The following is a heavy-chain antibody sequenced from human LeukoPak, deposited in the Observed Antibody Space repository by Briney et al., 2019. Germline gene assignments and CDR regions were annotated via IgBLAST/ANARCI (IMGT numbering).Heavy chain of an antibody. CDR3: ARPVSPNYFYYMDV. CDR1: GFTFSNFY. CDR2: ISGSGTNQ. D-gene: IGHD4-11*01. V-gene: IGHV3-11*01. J-gene: IGHJ6*03. Sequence: GGSLRLSCAASGFTFSNFYTSWFRQAPGKGLEWLSYISGSGTNQHYADSVRGRFTISRDNAENSLSLQMDSLRAEDTAVYYCARPVSPNYFYYMDVWGKGTAVTVSS.